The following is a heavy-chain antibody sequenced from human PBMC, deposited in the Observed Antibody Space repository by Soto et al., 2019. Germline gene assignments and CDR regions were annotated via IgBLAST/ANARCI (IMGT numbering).Heavy chain of an antibody. CDR2: IVVGSGNT. D-gene: IGHD3-16*01. Sequence: SVKVSCKASGFTFTSSAMQWVRQARGQRLEWIGWIVVGSGNTNYAQKFQERVTITRDMSTSTAYMELSSLRSEDTAVYYCAAGDYDYIWGSPNFDYWGQGTLVTVSS. CDR1: GFTFTSSA. CDR3: AAGDYDYIWGSPNFDY. J-gene: IGHJ4*02. V-gene: IGHV1-58*02.